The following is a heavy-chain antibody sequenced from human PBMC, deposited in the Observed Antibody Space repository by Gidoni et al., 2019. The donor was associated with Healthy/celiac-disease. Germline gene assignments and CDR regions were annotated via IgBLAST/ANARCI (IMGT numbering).Heavy chain of an antibody. D-gene: IGHD5-18*01. CDR1: GYTFTSSG. CDR2: ISAYTDNT. J-gene: IGHJ4*02. V-gene: IGHV1-18*01. Sequence: QVQLVQSRAEVKKPGASVKVHCKTSGYTFTSSGLSWVRQAPGEGLEWMGWISAYTDNTNSAQRLHSRVTMTTNTSTSTAYMKLRGLRSDDTAGYYCARVGYSYGGDYWGQGTLVTVSS. CDR3: ARVGYSYGGDY.